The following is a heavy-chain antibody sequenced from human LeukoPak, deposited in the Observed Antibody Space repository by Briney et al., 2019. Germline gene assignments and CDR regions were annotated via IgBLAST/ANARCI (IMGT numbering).Heavy chain of an antibody. D-gene: IGHD2-2*01. CDR1: GFTFNSYT. CDR2: ISGHDGST. V-gene: IGHV3-23*01. CDR3: PKDGPSSPSNFYYYYTMDV. J-gene: IGHJ6*03. Sequence: GGSLRLSCAASGFTFNSYTMYWVRQAPGKGLEWVSAISGHDGSTFYADSVKGRFTISTDNSKNTLYLQMNSLRVGDTAVYYCPKDGPSSPSNFYYYYTMDVWGKGTAVTVSS.